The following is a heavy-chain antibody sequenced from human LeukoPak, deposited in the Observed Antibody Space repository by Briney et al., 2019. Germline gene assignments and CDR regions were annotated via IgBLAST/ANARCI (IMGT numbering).Heavy chain of an antibody. J-gene: IGHJ4*02. Sequence: ASVKVSCKASVYTFTSYGISWVRQAPGQGREWMGWISAYNGNTNYAQKLQGRVTMTTDTSTSTAYMELRSLRSADTAVYYCAGDVEGHIAVPDYWGQGTLVTVSS. CDR1: VYTFTSYG. V-gene: IGHV1-18*04. D-gene: IGHD6-19*01. CDR2: ISAYNGNT. CDR3: AGDVEGHIAVPDY.